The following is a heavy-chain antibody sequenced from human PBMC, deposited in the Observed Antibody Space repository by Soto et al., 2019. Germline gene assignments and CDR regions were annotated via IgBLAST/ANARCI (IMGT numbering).Heavy chain of an antibody. V-gene: IGHV3-23*01. D-gene: IGHD2-2*01. CDR2: VSGNDGST. CDR3: AKGYCGSTRCSFDF. J-gene: IGHJ4*02. CDR1: GFTFSSYA. Sequence: GGSLRLSCAASGFTFSSYAMNWVRQAPGKGLEWVSGVSGNDGSTNYADSVRGRFTISRDTSRDTLYLQLNSLIAEDTAVYYCAKGYCGSTRCSFDFWGQGTLVTVSS.